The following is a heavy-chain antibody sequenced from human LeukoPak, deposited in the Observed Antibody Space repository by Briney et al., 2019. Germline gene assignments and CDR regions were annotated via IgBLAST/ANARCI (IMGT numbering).Heavy chain of an antibody. CDR3: ARTYYDFWSGYRPRFLDS. CDR2: IYYNDDK. V-gene: IGHV2-5*01. J-gene: IGHJ4*02. D-gene: IGHD3-3*01. Sequence: ESGPTLVNPTQTLTLTCTFSGFSLTTSGVGVAWIRQPPGEALEWLALIYYNDDKRYSPSLKSRLTITKDTSKNQVVLTMTNMDTVDTGTYYCARTYYDFWSGYRPRFLDSWGQGTLVTVSP. CDR1: GFSLTTSGVG.